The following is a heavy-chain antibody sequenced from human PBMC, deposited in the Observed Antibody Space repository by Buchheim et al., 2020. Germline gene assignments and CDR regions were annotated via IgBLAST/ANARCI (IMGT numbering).Heavy chain of an antibody. Sequence: QLQLQESGPGLVKPSETLSLTCTVSGGSISSSNIYWGWIRQPPGKGLEWIGAISYSGVTYYNPFLRNRVTISVDTSKSQFSLNLRSVTATDTAVYYCARQNQGYCSGGSCFPWGYWGQGTL. D-gene: IGHD2-15*01. J-gene: IGHJ4*02. V-gene: IGHV4-39*01. CDR3: ARQNQGYCSGGSCFPWGY. CDR2: ISYSGVT. CDR1: GGSISSSNIY.